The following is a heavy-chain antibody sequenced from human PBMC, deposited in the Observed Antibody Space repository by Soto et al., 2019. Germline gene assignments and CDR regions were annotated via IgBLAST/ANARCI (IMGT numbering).Heavy chain of an antibody. D-gene: IGHD3-3*01. V-gene: IGHV3-23*01. CDR2: ISGSGGST. CDR1: GFTFSSYA. CDR3: AKVRDYDFWSGYYHFDY. J-gene: IGHJ4*02. Sequence: EVQLLESGGGLVQPGGSLRLSCAASGFTFSSYAMSWVRQTPGKGLEWVSAISGSGGSTYYADSVKGQFTISRDNSQNTLYLQMNSVRAEDTAVYYCAKVRDYDFWSGYYHFDYWGQGTLVTVCS.